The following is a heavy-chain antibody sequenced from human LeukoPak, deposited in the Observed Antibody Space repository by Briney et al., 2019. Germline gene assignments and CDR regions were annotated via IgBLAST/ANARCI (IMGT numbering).Heavy chain of an antibody. CDR3: AKGAADYQDYYFDS. CDR2: ISYDGNID. V-gene: IGHV3-30*18. D-gene: IGHD4-11*01. J-gene: IGHJ4*02. CDR1: GFTFKNFG. Sequence: PGRSLRLSCSASGFTFKNFGMHWVRQAPGKGLEWVAVISYDGNIDYYADSARGRFTISRDNSKKTLYLQMNSLRTEDTAVYYCAKGAADYQDYYFDSWGQGTLVTVSS.